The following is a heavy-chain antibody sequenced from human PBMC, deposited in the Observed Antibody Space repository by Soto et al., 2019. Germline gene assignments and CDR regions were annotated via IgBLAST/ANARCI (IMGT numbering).Heavy chain of an antibody. CDR1: GFSLSTSGVG. CDR2: IYWSGDE. CDR3: ARGIATLPVFAFDI. D-gene: IGHD6-6*01. V-gene: IGHV2-5*01. J-gene: IGHJ3*02. Sequence: QGTLKESGPTLVKPTQTLTLTCSFSGFSLSTSGVGVGWIRQSPGKALEWLALIYWSGDENYRPSLKSRLSITKDTSKNHVVLIMTDMDPVDTATYYCARGIATLPVFAFDIWGQGTMVTVSS.